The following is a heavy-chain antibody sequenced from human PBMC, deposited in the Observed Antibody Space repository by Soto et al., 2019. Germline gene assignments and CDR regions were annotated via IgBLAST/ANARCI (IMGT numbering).Heavy chain of an antibody. CDR3: ARGSLRLNY. D-gene: IGHD3-16*01. J-gene: IGHJ4*02. CDR2: INHSGST. Sequence: SETLSLTCAVYGGSFSGYYWSWIRQPPGKGLEWIGEINHSGSTNYNPSLKSRVTISVDTSKNQFSLKLSSVTAADTAVYYCARGSLRLNYWGQGTLVTVSS. V-gene: IGHV4-34*01. CDR1: GGSFSGYY.